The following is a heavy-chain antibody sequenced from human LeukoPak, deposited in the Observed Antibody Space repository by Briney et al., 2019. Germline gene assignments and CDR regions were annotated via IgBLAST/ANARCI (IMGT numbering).Heavy chain of an antibody. Sequence: SETLSLTCTVSGGSISSYYWSWIRQPPGKGQEWIGYIYYSGSTNYNPSLKSRVTISVDTSKNQFSLKLSSVTAADTAVYYCAREGGGYCSGGGCYSGASDIWGQGTMVTVSS. J-gene: IGHJ3*02. CDR3: AREGGGYCSGGGCYSGASDI. CDR1: GGSISSYY. D-gene: IGHD2-15*01. CDR2: IYYSGST. V-gene: IGHV4-59*12.